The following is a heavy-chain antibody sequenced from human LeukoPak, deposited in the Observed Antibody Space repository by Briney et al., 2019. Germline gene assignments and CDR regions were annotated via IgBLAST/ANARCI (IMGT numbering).Heavy chain of an antibody. Sequence: GGSLRLSRAASGFTFSSYAMSWVRQAPGKGLEWVSAISGSGGSTYYADSVKGRFTISRDNSKNTLYLQMNSLRAEDTAVYYCAKAPEYYYDSSGYFDYWGQGTLVTVSS. CDR2: ISGSGGST. J-gene: IGHJ4*02. D-gene: IGHD3-22*01. CDR3: AKAPEYYYDSSGYFDY. V-gene: IGHV3-23*01. CDR1: GFTFSSYA.